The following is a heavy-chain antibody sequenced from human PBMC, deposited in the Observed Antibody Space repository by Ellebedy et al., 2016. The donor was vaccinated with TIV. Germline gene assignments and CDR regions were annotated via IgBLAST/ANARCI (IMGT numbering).Heavy chain of an antibody. CDR1: GFTFDDYA. D-gene: IGHD1-26*01. Sequence: SLKISCAASGFTFDDYAMHWVRQAPGKGLEWVSGISWNSGSIDYADSVKGRFTISRDNAKNSLYLQMNSPRAEDTAVYYCAKDLFPSSSGPFDYWGQGTLVTVSS. CDR3: AKDLFPSSSGPFDY. J-gene: IGHJ4*02. CDR2: ISWNSGSI. V-gene: IGHV3-9*01.